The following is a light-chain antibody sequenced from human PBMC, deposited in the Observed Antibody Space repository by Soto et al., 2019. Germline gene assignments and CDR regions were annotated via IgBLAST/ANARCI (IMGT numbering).Light chain of an antibody. J-gene: IGKJ2*01. CDR3: QQGSDWPPTYT. Sequence: MVLTQSPATLSLSTGERVTLSCRASQSVSNSLVWYQQKAGQDPRLLLYVISYRATGVPARFSGSGSGTDFTLSISSLEPENSAIYYCQQGSDWPPTYTFGQGTKLEIK. CDR1: QSVSNS. CDR2: VIS. V-gene: IGKV3-11*01.